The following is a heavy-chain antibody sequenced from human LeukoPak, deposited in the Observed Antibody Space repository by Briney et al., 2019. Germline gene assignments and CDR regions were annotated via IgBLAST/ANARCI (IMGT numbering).Heavy chain of an antibody. Sequence: PGGSLRLSCAASGFTFSGSAMLWVRQASGKGLEWVGRIRSKANSYATAYAASVKGRFTIPRDDSKNTAYLQMNSLKTEDTAVYYCTRHIYYEDGFDYWGQGTLVTVSS. CDR1: GFTFSGSA. V-gene: IGHV3-73*01. CDR3: TRHIYYEDGFDY. J-gene: IGHJ4*02. CDR2: IRSKANSYAT. D-gene: IGHD3-22*01.